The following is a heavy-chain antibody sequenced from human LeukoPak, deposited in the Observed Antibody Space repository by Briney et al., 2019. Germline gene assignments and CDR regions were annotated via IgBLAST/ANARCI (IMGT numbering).Heavy chain of an antibody. Sequence: GGSLRLSCAASGFTFSSYSMNWVRQAPGKGLEWVSSISSSSSYIYYADSVKGRFTISRDNAKNSLYLQMNSLRAEDTAVYYCARDHSYNFYFDCWGQGTLVTVSS. V-gene: IGHV3-21*01. CDR1: GFTFSSYS. CDR2: ISSSSSYI. CDR3: ARDHSYNFYFDC. J-gene: IGHJ4*02. D-gene: IGHD5-24*01.